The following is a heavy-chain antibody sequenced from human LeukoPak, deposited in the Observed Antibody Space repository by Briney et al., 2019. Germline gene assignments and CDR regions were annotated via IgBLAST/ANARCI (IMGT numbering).Heavy chain of an antibody. CDR3: ARGGFTMIVVVIVDAFDI. CDR1: GYTFTGYY. J-gene: IGHJ3*02. CDR2: INPNSGGT. Sequence: GASVKVSCKASGYTFTGYYMHWVRQAPGQGLEWMGWINPNSGGTNYAQKFQGRVTMTRDTSISTAYMELSRLRSDDTAVYYCARGGFTMIVVVIVDAFDIWGQGTMVTVSS. D-gene: IGHD3-22*01. V-gene: IGHV1-2*02.